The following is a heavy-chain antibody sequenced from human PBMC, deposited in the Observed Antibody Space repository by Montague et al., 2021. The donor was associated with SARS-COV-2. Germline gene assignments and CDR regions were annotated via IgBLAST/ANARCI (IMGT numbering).Heavy chain of an antibody. Sequence: SETLSLTCTVSGDSIRTNYWSWIRQPPGKGLEWIGYVDKSGNTDYNPSLKSRVTISLDTSKKQFSLKLNSVTSADTAVYYCTSGEGNYGWRYYFDYWGQGTLVTVSS. CDR1: GDSIRTNY. D-gene: IGHD3-10*01. CDR3: TSGEGNYGWRYYFDY. J-gene: IGHJ4*02. V-gene: IGHV4-59*01. CDR2: VDKSGNT.